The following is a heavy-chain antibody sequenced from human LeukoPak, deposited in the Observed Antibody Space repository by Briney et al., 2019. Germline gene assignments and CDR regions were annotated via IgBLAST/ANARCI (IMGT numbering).Heavy chain of an antibody. CDR1: GFTFSGYA. D-gene: IGHD3-10*01. Sequence: PGGSLRLSCAASGFTFSGYAMSWVRQAPEKGLEWVSSISGSGGSTYSVDSVKGRFTISRDNSKNTLYLQMKSLRAEDTAVYYCAKDASGTGTTLWMDVWGQGTTVTVSS. CDR2: ISGSGGST. V-gene: IGHV3-23*01. J-gene: IGHJ6*02. CDR3: AKDASGTGTTLWMDV.